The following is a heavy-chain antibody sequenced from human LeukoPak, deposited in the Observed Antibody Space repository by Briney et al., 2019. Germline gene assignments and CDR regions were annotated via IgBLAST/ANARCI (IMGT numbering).Heavy chain of an antibody. D-gene: IGHD5-18*01. CDR2: IYPGDSDT. CDR1: GYSFTSYW. CDR3: ARLTYTAMAPHGY. J-gene: IGHJ4*02. V-gene: IGHV5-51*01. Sequence: GESLQISCKGSGYSFTSYWIGWVRQLPGKGLEWMGIIYPGDSDTRYSPSFQGQVTISADKSISTAYLQWSSLKASDTAMYYCARLTYTAMAPHGYWGQGTLVTVSS.